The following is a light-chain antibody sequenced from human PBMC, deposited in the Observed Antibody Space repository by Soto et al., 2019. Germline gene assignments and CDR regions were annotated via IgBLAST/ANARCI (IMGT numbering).Light chain of an antibody. CDR2: GAS. Sequence: EIVMTQSAASLSVSPGERATLSSRASQSVSSNLAWYQQKPGQAPRLLIYGASTRATGIPTKFSGTGSGTEFTLTISSLQSGDCAVYYCQQYNNWPPYTFGQGTKLEIK. J-gene: IGKJ2*01. V-gene: IGKV3-15*01. CDR1: QSVSSN. CDR3: QQYNNWPPYT.